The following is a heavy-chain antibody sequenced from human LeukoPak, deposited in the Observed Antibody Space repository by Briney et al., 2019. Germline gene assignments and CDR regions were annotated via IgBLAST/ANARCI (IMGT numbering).Heavy chain of an antibody. D-gene: IGHD3-10*01. Sequence: GESLKISRKGSGYSFTSYWIGWVRQMPGKGLEWMGIIYPGDSDTRYSPSFQGQVTMSVDKSLSTAFLQWRSLKASDSAMYYCARRGSGSNGDYDYWGQGTLVTVSS. CDR1: GYSFTSYW. CDR2: IYPGDSDT. CDR3: ARRGSGSNGDYDY. V-gene: IGHV5-51*01. J-gene: IGHJ4*02.